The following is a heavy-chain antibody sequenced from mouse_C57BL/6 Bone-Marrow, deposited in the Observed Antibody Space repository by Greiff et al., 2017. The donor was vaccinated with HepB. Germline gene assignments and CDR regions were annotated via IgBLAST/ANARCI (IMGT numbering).Heavy chain of an antibody. V-gene: IGHV3-6*01. J-gene: IGHJ2*01. CDR1: GYSITSGYY. D-gene: IGHD4-1*01. CDR3: AREEGLTGTDFDY. Sequence: ESGPGLVKPSQSLSLTCSVTGYSITSGYYWNCLRPVTGNKLEWRVYISYDGRNNYNPSLNNRISITRDTTKNQFFLKLNTVTTEDTATYYCAREEGLTGTDFDYWGQGTTLTVSS. CDR2: ISYDGRN.